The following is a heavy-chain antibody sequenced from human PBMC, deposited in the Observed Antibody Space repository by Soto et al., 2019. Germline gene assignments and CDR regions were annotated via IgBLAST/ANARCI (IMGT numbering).Heavy chain of an antibody. D-gene: IGHD6-13*01. CDR3: ARVVISSSWYGSDY. CDR1: GFTFSSYS. Sequence: VSLRLSCAASGFTFSSYSMNWVRQAPGKGLEWVSYISSSSSTIYYADSVKGRFTISRDNAKNSLYLQMNSLRDEDTAVYYCARVVISSSWYGSDYWGQGTLVTVSS. J-gene: IGHJ4*02. V-gene: IGHV3-48*02. CDR2: ISSSSSTI.